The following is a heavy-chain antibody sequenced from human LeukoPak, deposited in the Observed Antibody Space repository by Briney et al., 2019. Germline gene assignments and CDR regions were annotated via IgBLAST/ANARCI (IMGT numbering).Heavy chain of an antibody. CDR2: IWYDGSNK. Sequence: PGGSLRLSCAASGFTFSSYGMHWVRQAPGKGLEWVAAIWYDGSNKYYADSVKGRFTISRDNSKNTLYLQMNSLRAEDTAVYYCARDPHGDYVLDYWGQGTLVTVSS. CDR1: GFTFSSYG. D-gene: IGHD4-17*01. J-gene: IGHJ4*02. V-gene: IGHV3-33*01. CDR3: ARDPHGDYVLDY.